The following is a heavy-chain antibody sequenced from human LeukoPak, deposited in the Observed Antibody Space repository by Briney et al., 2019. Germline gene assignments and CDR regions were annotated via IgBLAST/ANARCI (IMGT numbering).Heavy chain of an antibody. D-gene: IGHD3-10*01. CDR3: AKDSRRYYYGSGSHSPDY. V-gene: IGHV3-30*18. J-gene: IGHJ4*02. Sequence: GWSLRLSCAASGFTFSSYGMHWVRQAPGKGLEWVAVISYDGSNKYYADSVKGRFTISRDNSKNTLYLQMNSLRAEDTAVYYCAKDSRRYYYGSGSHSPDYWGQGTLVTVSS. CDR2: ISYDGSNK. CDR1: GFTFSSYG.